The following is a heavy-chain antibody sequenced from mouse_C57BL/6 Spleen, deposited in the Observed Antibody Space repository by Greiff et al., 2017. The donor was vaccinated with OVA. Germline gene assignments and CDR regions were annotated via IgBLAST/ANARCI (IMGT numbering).Heavy chain of an antibody. CDR3: ARRGTTVVAKGAMDY. D-gene: IGHD1-1*01. Sequence: VQLQQPGAELVKPGASVKLSCKASGYTFTSYWMQWVKQRPGQGLEWIGEIDPSDSYTNYNQKFKGKATLTVDTSSSTAYMQLSSLTSEDSAVYYCARRGTTVVAKGAMDYWGQGTSVTVSA. V-gene: IGHV1-50*01. CDR1: GYTFTSYW. J-gene: IGHJ4*01. CDR2: IDPSDSYT.